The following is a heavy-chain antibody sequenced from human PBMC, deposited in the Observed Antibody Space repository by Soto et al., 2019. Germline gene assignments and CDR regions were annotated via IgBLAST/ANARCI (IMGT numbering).Heavy chain of an antibody. Sequence: QVQLVQSGAEVKKPGASVKVSCKASGSTFTSYAMHWVRQAPGQRLEWMGWINAGNGNTKYSQKFQGRVSSSRDTYASTAYMELSRLRAEETAVDYCAEGNLWFGELLSWWFDPWGQGTLVTVSS. V-gene: IGHV1-3*01. CDR2: INAGNGNT. CDR3: AEGNLWFGELLSWWFDP. J-gene: IGHJ5*02. D-gene: IGHD3-10*01. CDR1: GSTFTSYA.